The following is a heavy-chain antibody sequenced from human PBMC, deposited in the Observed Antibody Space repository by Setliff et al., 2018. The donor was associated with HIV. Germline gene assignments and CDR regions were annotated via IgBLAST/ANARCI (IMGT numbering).Heavy chain of an antibody. CDR3: ARSSLGTATHFDS. D-gene: IGHD2-15*01. CDR2: ISRSGDSI. V-gene: IGHV3-48*03. J-gene: IGHJ4*02. Sequence: GGSLRLSCAASGFTFSSYEMNWVRQAPGRGLEWVSYISRSGDSIYYAVSVRGRFTISRDNAKNALYLEMNSLRAGDTAVYYCARSSLGTATHFDSWGQGTLVTVSS. CDR1: GFTFSSYE.